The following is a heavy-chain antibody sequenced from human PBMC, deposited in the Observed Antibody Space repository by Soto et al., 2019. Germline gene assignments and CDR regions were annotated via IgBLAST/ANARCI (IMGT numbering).Heavy chain of an antibody. V-gene: IGHV4-59*01. CDR1: GGSISSYY. J-gene: IGHJ4*02. D-gene: IGHD1-26*01. Sequence: QVQLQESGPGLVKPSETLSLTCTVSGGSISSYYWSWIRQPPGKGLEWIGYIYYSGSTNYNPSLKSRGTISVGTAKDPFPLELDSGTAGETALYFCGGAADCGSLNHFDFRGPGNPVTVSS. CDR3: GGAADCGSLNHFDF. CDR2: IYYSGST.